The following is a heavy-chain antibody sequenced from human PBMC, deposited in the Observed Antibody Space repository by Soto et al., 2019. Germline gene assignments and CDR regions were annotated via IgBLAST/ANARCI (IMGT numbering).Heavy chain of an antibody. V-gene: IGHV1-8*01. J-gene: IGHJ6*03. Sequence: ASVKVSCKASGYTFTSYDINWVRQATGQGLEWMGWMNPNSGNTGYAQKFQGRVTMTRNTSISTTYMELSSLRSEDTAVYYCARGRKGYYYYYMDVWGKGTTVTVSS. CDR1: GYTFTSYD. CDR3: ARGRKGYYYYYMDV. CDR2: MNPNSGNT.